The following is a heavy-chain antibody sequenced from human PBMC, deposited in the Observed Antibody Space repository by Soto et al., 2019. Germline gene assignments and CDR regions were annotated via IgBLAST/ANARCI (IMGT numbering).Heavy chain of an antibody. Sequence: QVQLVQSGAEVKKPGASVKVSCKASGYTFTSNGISWVRQAPGQGLEWMGWISAYNGNTNYAQKLQGRVTMTTDTSTSTAYMELRRLRSDDTAVYYCAQDLAYCGGDCYPIDYWGQGTLVTVSS. V-gene: IGHV1-18*01. CDR3: AQDLAYCGGDCYPIDY. CDR2: ISAYNGNT. J-gene: IGHJ4*02. CDR1: GYTFTSNG. D-gene: IGHD2-21*02.